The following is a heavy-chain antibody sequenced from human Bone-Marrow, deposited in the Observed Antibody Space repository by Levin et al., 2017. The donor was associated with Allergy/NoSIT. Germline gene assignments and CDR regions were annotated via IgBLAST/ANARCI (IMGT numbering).Heavy chain of an antibody. CDR1: GGTISSYA. V-gene: IGHV1-69*04. CDR2: IVPSVDIP. J-gene: IGHJ4*02. Sequence: PGESLKISCKASGGTISSYAISWGRQAPGQGLEGRGRIVPSVDIPNSAQKFRGRVTITADKSTNTAYMELSSLRAEDTAVYFCAREPAVPYHFDFWGQGTLVTVSS. CDR3: AREPAVPYHFDF. D-gene: IGHD2-2*01.